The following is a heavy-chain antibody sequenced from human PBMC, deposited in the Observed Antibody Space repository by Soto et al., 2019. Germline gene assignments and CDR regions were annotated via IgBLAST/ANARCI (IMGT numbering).Heavy chain of an antibody. Sequence: EVQLVESGGGLVQPGGSLRLSCAASGLTFSSYWMHWVRQAPGKGLVWVSRINSDGSSTNYADSVKGRFTISRDIAKNTLYLQMSSLRAEDTAVYYCALSHTVTTDYWGQGTLVTVSS. V-gene: IGHV3-74*01. CDR2: INSDGSST. D-gene: IGHD4-17*01. CDR1: GLTFSSYW. J-gene: IGHJ4*02. CDR3: ALSHTVTTDY.